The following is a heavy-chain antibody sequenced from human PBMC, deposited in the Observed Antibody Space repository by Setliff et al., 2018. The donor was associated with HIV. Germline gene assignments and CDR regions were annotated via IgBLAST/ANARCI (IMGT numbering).Heavy chain of an antibody. CDR3: AVPPDGDCATTECANWFDP. D-gene: IGHD4-17*01. CDR2: ISSSSTYI. Sequence: PGGSLRLSCAASGFTFSSYSMNWVRQAPGKGLEWVSSISSSSTYIHYADSVKGRFTISRDNAKNSLYLQMNSLRTEDSAVYFCAVPPDGDCATTECANWFDPWGQGSQVTVSS. J-gene: IGHJ5*02. V-gene: IGHV3-21*04. CDR1: GFTFSSYS.